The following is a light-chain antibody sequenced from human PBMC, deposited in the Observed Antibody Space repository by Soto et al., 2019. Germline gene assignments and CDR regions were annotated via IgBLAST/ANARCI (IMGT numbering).Light chain of an antibody. CDR3: QQLNSYPIT. V-gene: IGKV1-17*01. CDR2: AAS. CDR1: QSISNH. Sequence: DIQMTQSPSTLSASVGDRVTITCRASQSISNHLNWYQQKPGKAPKLLIFAASSLQSGVPSRFSGSGSGTDLTLTISSLQPEDFATYFCQQLNSYPITFGQGTKVDIK. J-gene: IGKJ1*01.